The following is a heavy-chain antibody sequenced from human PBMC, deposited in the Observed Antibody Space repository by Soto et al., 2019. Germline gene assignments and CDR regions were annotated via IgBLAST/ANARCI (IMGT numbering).Heavy chain of an antibody. CDR2: ISFDGANT. CDR3: ARDGYNRGGFDY. D-gene: IGHD6-25*01. CDR1: GFTFSSYN. Sequence: QVQLVESGGGVVPPGGSPRVSCVVSGFTFSSYNMHWVRQTPGEGLEWVAVISFDGANTFYADSVKGRFTISRDISRDTLDLQMSRLRVEDTAVYYCARDGYNRGGFDYWGQGTLVSVSS. J-gene: IGHJ4*02. V-gene: IGHV3-30-3*01.